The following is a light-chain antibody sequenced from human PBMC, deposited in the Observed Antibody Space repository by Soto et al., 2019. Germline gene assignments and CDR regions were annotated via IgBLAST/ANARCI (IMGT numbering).Light chain of an antibody. CDR1: QTISTY. CDR3: QQSYNTTWT. CDR2: TTS. Sequence: DIQMTQSPSPLSASVGDRVTITCRASQTISTYLNWYQQKPGKAPKLLIYTTSSLQSGVPSRFSGSGSETDFTLTISSLQPEDFATYSCQQSYNTTWTFGQGTKVDIK. V-gene: IGKV1-39*01. J-gene: IGKJ1*01.